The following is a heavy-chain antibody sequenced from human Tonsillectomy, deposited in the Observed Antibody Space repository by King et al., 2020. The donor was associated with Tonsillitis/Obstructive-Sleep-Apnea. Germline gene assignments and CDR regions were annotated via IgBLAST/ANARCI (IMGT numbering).Heavy chain of an antibody. Sequence: VQLVESGGGLVQPGGSLRLSCTASGFAFSRYWMSWVRQAPGKGPEWVANIKLDGSETYYVDPVKGRFTISRDNAKNSLYLQMNSLRVEETAVYYCARGGTRDAYDIWGQGTMVTVSP. CDR1: GFAFSRYW. V-gene: IGHV3-7*01. J-gene: IGHJ3*02. CDR3: ARGGTRDAYDI. CDR2: IKLDGSET.